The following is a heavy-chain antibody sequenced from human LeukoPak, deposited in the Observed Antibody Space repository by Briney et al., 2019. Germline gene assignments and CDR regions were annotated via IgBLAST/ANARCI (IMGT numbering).Heavy chain of an antibody. V-gene: IGHV3-23*01. CDR3: AKDSAETITMVRGVTFDY. Sequence: GGSLRPSCAASGFTFSSYAMSWVRQAPGKGLEWVSAISGSGGSTYYADSVKGRFTISRDNSKNTLYLQMNSLRAEDTAVYYCAKDSAETITMVRGVTFDYWGQGTLVTVSS. D-gene: IGHD3-10*01. CDR2: ISGSGGST. CDR1: GFTFSSYA. J-gene: IGHJ4*02.